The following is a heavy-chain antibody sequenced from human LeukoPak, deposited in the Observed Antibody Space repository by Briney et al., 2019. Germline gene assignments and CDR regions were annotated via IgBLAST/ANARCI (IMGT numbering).Heavy chain of an antibody. CDR3: AKDWGISRQLVDPY. Sequence: GGFLRPSCATFGFTFSTYGMHWVRQAPGKGREWVTLISYDGSNTLYANSVKGRFTISRENSKNTLYLKRNSLRAEDTAVYYCAKDWGISRQLVDPYWGQGTLVTVSS. J-gene: IGHJ4*02. CDR2: ISYDGSNT. CDR1: GFTFSTYG. D-gene: IGHD3-16*01. V-gene: IGHV3-30*18.